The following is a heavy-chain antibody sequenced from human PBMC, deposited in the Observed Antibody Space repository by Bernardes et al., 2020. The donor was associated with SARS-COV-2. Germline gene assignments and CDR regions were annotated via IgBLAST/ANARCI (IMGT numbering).Heavy chain of an antibody. Sequence: SETLSLTCTVSGGSISNYYWSWIRQPPGKGLEWIGYIYYSGSTNYNPSLKSRVTISVDTSKNQFSLKLSSVTAADTAVYYCARDRVAAGMDVWGQGTTVTVSS. V-gene: IGHV4-59*01. CDR1: GGSISNYY. CDR2: IYYSGST. J-gene: IGHJ6*02. D-gene: IGHD6-19*01. CDR3: ARDRVAAGMDV.